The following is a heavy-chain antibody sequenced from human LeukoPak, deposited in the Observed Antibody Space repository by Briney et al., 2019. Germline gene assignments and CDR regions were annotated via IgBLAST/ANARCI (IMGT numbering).Heavy chain of an antibody. Sequence: PGGPLRLSCAASGFTFSSYAMSWVRQAPGKGLEWVSAISGSGGSTYYADSVKGRFTISIDNSKNTLYLQMNSLRAEDTAVYYCGKWASLEWLPEPFGYRGQGTLVTVSS. D-gene: IGHD3-3*01. V-gene: IGHV3-23*01. CDR1: GFTFSSYA. J-gene: IGHJ4*01. CDR2: ISGSGGST. CDR3: GKWASLEWLPEPFGY.